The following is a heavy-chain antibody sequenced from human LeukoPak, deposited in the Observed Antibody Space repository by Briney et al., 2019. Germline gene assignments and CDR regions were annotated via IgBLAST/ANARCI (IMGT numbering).Heavy chain of an antibody. CDR1: GGSISSYY. CDR3: ARDSSYNWNVYGMDV. D-gene: IGHD1-20*01. Sequence: SETLSLTCTVSGGSISSYYWIWIRQPPGKGLEWIGYIYYSGSTNYNPSLKSRVTISVDTSKNQFSLKLSSVTAADTAVYYCARDSSYNWNVYGMDVWGQGTTVTVSS. V-gene: IGHV4-59*12. J-gene: IGHJ6*02. CDR2: IYYSGST.